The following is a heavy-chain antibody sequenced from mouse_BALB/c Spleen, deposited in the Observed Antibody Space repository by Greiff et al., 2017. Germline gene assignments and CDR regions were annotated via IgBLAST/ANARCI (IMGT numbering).Heavy chain of an antibody. CDR3: ASELGGFAY. CDR2: IWAGGGT. D-gene: IGHD4-1*01. Sequence: QVQLKESGPGLVAPSQSLSITCTVSGFSLTSYGVHWVRQPPGKGLEWLGVIWAGGGTNYNSALMSRMSISKDNSRSQVFLKMNSLQTDDTAIYYCASELGGFAYWGQGTLVTVSA. J-gene: IGHJ3*01. CDR1: GFSLTSYG. V-gene: IGHV2-9*02.